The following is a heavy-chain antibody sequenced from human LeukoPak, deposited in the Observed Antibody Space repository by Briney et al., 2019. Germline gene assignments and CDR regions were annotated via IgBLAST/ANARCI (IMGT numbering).Heavy chain of an antibody. J-gene: IGHJ4*02. CDR1: GYSISSGYY. CDR3: VYYYDSSGYFN. D-gene: IGHD3-22*01. V-gene: IGHV4-38-2*02. Sequence: SETLSLTCTVPGYSISSGYYWGWIRQPPGKGLEWIGSIYHSGSTYYNPSLKSRVTISVDTSKNQFSLKLSSVTAADTAVYYCVYYYDSSGYFNWGQGTLVTVSS. CDR2: IYHSGST.